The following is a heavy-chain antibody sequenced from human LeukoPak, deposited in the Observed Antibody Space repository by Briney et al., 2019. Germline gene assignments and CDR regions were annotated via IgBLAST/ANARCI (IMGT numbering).Heavy chain of an antibody. V-gene: IGHV4-59*08. Sequence: SETLSLTCTVSGGSISGYYLSWIRQPPGKGLEWIGHIYYSGSTNYNSSLKSRVTISVDTSKNQFSLKLSSVTAADTAVYYCARLKTTLDWYFALWGHGTLVIVSS. CDR2: IYYSGST. CDR3: ARLKTTLDWYFAL. D-gene: IGHD1-1*01. J-gene: IGHJ2*01. CDR1: GGSISGYY.